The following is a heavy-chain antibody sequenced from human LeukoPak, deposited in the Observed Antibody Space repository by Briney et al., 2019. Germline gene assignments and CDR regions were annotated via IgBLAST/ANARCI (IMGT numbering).Heavy chain of an antibody. CDR2: IYTSGGT. J-gene: IGHJ4*02. Sequence: SETLSLTCTVSGGSISSGSYYWSWIRQPAGKGLEWIGRIYTSGGTNYNPSLKSRVTISVDTSKNQFALKLSSVTAAYTAVYYFARHYYSSGSVDYWGQGTLVTVSS. V-gene: IGHV4-61*02. D-gene: IGHD3-10*01. CDR3: ARHYYSSGSVDY. CDR1: GGSISSGSYY.